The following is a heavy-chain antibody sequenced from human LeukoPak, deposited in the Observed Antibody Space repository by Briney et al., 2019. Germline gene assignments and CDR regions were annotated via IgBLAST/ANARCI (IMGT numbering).Heavy chain of an antibody. J-gene: IGHJ6*03. V-gene: IGHV3-30*02. D-gene: IGHD3-9*01. Sequence: GGSLRLSCAASGFTFSSYGMHWVRQAPGKGLEWVALIRYDGRNKYYADSVKGRFTISRDNSKNTLYLQMNSLRAEDTAVYYCARDHFDWSLYYYYYMDVWGKGTTVTISS. CDR2: IRYDGRNK. CDR3: ARDHFDWSLYYYYYMDV. CDR1: GFTFSSYG.